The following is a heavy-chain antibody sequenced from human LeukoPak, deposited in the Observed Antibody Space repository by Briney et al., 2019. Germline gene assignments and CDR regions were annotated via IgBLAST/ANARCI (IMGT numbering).Heavy chain of an antibody. D-gene: IGHD2-21*02. CDR1: GLTFSSYW. CDR2: ISWNSSI. V-gene: IGHV3-9*03. Sequence: PGGSLRLSCAASGLTFSSYWMHWVRQAPGKGLEGVSGISWNSSIDYADSVKGRFTISRDNAKNSLYLQMNSLRPEDMALYYCARSSDPVVVTATLDYWGQGTLVTVSS. J-gene: IGHJ4*02. CDR3: ARSSDPVVVTATLDY.